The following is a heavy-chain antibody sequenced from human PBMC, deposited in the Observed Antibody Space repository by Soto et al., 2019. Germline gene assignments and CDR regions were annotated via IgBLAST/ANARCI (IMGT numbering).Heavy chain of an antibody. V-gene: IGHV1-2*04. CDR2: INPNSGGT. CDR3: ARDGYSSSLGILRYYYGMDV. J-gene: IGHJ6*02. Sequence: EASVKVSCKASGYTFTGYYMHWVRQAPGQGLEWMGWINPNSGGTNYAQKFQGWVTMTRDTSISTAYMELSRLRSDDTAVYYCARDGYSSSLGILRYYYGMDVWGQGTTVTVSS. D-gene: IGHD6-6*01. CDR1: GYTFTGYY.